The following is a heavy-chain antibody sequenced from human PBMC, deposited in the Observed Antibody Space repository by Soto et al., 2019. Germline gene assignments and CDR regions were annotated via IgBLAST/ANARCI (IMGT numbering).Heavy chain of an antibody. D-gene: IGHD5-12*01. CDR1: GGTFSSYT. CDR2: IIPILGIA. V-gene: IGHV1-69*02. CDR3: AEWLRDNAFDI. J-gene: IGHJ3*02. Sequence: SVKVSCKASGGTFSSYTISWVRQAPGQGLEWMGRIIPILGIANYAQKLQGRVTITADKSTSTAYMELSSLRSEDTAVYYCAEWLRDNAFDIWGQGTMVTVSS.